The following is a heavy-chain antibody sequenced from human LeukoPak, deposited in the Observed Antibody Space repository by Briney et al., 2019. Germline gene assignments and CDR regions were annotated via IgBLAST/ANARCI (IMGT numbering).Heavy chain of an antibody. Sequence: PSETLSLTCTVSGGSISNYYWSWIRQPAGKRLVWLGRIYSRGSTNYNPSLESRVTVSVDTSKNQFSLKLSSVTAADTAVYYCAREHMVRGVIDRWGQGALVTVSS. CDR3: AREHMVRGVIDR. CDR2: IYSRGST. D-gene: IGHD3-10*01. J-gene: IGHJ4*02. V-gene: IGHV4-4*07. CDR1: GGSISNYY.